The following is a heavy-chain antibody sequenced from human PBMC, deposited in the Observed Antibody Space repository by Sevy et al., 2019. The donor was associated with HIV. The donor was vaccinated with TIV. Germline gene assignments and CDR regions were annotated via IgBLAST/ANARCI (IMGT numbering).Heavy chain of an antibody. J-gene: IGHJ4*02. CDR3: AKDKGGIVGATPIDY. D-gene: IGHD1-26*01. CDR1: GFTFSSYG. Sequence: GGSLRLSCAASGFTFSSYGMHWVRQAPGKGLEWVAVISYDGSNKYYADSVKGRFTISRDNSKKTLYLQMNSLRAEDTAVYYCAKDKGGIVGATPIDYWGQGTLVTVSS. CDR2: ISYDGSNK. V-gene: IGHV3-30*18.